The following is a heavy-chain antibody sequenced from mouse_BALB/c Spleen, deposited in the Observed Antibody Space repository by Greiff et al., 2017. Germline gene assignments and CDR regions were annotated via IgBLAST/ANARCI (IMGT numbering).Heavy chain of an antibody. CDR2: ISYSGST. V-gene: IGHV3-2*02. J-gene: IGHJ3*01. CDR1: GYSITSDYA. Sequence: EVQLQQSGPGLVKPSQSLSLTCTVTGYSITSDYAWNWIRQFPGNKLEWMGYISYSGSTSYNPSLKSRISITRDTSKNQFFLQLNSVTTEDTATYYCARPSNWDLWFAYWGQGTLVTVSA. CDR3: ARPSNWDLWFAY. D-gene: IGHD4-1*01.